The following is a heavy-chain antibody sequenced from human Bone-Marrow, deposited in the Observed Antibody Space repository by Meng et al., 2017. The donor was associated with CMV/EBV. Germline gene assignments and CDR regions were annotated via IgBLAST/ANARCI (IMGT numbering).Heavy chain of an antibody. CDR1: GLIFSNYD. D-gene: IGHD3-22*01. V-gene: IGHV3-23*01. Sequence: GGSLRLSCTVSGLIFSNYDRNWVRQAPGKGLEWVSGISGSGSRTKYADSVKGRFTIFRDNSKTTLYLQMNGLRAEDTAVYYCAKAKDDYDRPIDYWGQGNLVPVSS. J-gene: IGHJ4*02. CDR2: ISGSGSRT. CDR3: AKAKDDYDRPIDY.